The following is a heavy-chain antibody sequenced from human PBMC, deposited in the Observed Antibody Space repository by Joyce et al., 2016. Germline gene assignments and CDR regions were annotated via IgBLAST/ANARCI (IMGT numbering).Heavy chain of an antibody. Sequence: QVQLVQSGAEVKKPGASVKVSCKASGYTFTGYYVHWVRQAPGQGLEWMGWIKPNSGETNYAQNFQGRVTMTRDTSKSTAYMEMTRLRYDETAVYYCSRARRMGALPLDFWGQGTLVTVSS. CDR2: IKPNSGET. J-gene: IGHJ4*02. CDR3: SRARRMGALPLDF. CDR1: GYTFTGYY. D-gene: IGHD1-26*01. V-gene: IGHV1-2*02.